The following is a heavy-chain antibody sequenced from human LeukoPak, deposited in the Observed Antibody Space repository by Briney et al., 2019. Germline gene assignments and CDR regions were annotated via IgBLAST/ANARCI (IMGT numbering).Heavy chain of an antibody. CDR3: STVRVFVGATIPFDN. CDR2: IKNDGSET. Sequence: GGSLRLSCAASGFTFSSYAMHWVRQAPGKGLVWVSRIKNDGSETSYADSVKGRFTISRDNAKNTLFLQMNSLRAEDTAVYYCSTVRVFVGATIPFDNWGQGTLVTVAS. D-gene: IGHD1-26*01. J-gene: IGHJ4*02. CDR1: GFTFSSYA. V-gene: IGHV3-74*01.